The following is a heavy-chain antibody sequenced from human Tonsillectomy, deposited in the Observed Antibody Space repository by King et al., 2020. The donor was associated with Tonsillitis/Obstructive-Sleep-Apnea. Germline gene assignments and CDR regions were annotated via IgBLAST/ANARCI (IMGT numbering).Heavy chain of an antibody. V-gene: IGHV3-23*01. Sequence: VQLLESGGGLVQPGGSLRLSCAASGFTFTSYVMSWVRQAPGTGLEWVSGISGSGRTTYYTDSVKGRFTISRDNSKNTLYLQMNSLRADDTAVYYCAKTTYRGTYYDYWGQGTLVTVSS. CDR2: ISGSGRTT. CDR3: AKTTYRGTYYDY. D-gene: IGHD1-26*01. J-gene: IGHJ4*02. CDR1: GFTFTSYV.